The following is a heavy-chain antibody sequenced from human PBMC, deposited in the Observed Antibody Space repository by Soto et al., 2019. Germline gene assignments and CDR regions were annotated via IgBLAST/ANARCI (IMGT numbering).Heavy chain of an antibody. CDR1: GGSISSGGYY. CDR2: IYYSGST. D-gene: IGHD1-26*01. J-gene: IGHJ6*02. Sequence: SETLSLTCTVSGGSISSGGYYWSWILHHPGKGLEWIGYIYYSGSTYYNPSLKSRVTISVDTSKNQFSLKLSSVTAADTAVYYCARIVGTMGDYYGMDVWGQGTTVTVSS. CDR3: ARIVGTMGDYYGMDV. V-gene: IGHV4-31*03.